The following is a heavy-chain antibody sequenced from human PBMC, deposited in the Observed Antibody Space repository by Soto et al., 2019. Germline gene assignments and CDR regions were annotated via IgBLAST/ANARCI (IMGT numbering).Heavy chain of an antibody. CDR2: INHSGST. Sequence: SETLSLTCAVYGGSFSSYYWSWIRQPPGKGLEWIGEINHSGSTNYNPSLKSRVTMSVDTSKNQFSLRLSSATAADTAVYYCAREQYNWKIWGQGTLVTVSS. J-gene: IGHJ4*02. V-gene: IGHV4-34*01. CDR3: AREQYNWKI. D-gene: IGHD1-20*01. CDR1: GGSFSSYY.